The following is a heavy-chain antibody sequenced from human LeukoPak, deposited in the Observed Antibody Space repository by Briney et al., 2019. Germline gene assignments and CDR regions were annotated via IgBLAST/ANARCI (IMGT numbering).Heavy chain of an antibody. CDR2: IYHSGST. V-gene: IGHV4-4*02. Sequence: SETLSLTCAVSGGSISSSNWWSWVRQPPGKGLEWIGEIYHSGSTNYNPSLKSRVTISVDKSKNQFSLKLSSVTAADTAVYYCARDVVDGYNEAFDYWGQGTLVTVSS. CDR3: ARDVVDGYNEAFDY. J-gene: IGHJ4*02. D-gene: IGHD5-24*01. CDR1: GGSISSSNW.